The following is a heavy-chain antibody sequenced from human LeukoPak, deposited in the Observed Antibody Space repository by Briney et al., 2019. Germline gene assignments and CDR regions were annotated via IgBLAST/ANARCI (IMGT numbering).Heavy chain of an antibody. V-gene: IGHV4-34*01. D-gene: IGHD5-12*01. J-gene: IGHJ5*02. CDR1: GGSFSGYY. Sequence: SETLSLTCAVYGGSFSGYYWSWIRQPPGKGLEWIGEINHGGSTNYNPSLKSRVTMSVDTSKNQFSLKLSSVTAADTAVYYCARDMEWLRSWFDPWGQGTLVTVSS. CDR3: ARDMEWLRSWFDP. CDR2: INHGGST.